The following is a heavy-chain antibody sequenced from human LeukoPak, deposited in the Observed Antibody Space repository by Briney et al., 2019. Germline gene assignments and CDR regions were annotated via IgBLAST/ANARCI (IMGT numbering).Heavy chain of an antibody. J-gene: IGHJ6*03. CDR3: ARDSSELPYYYYYMDV. CDR1: GYTFTSYD. V-gene: IGHV1-8*02. Sequence: GASVKVSCKASGYTFTSYDINWVRQATGQGLEWMGWMSPNSGNTGYAHKLQGRVTMTTDTSTSTAYMELSSLRSEDTAVYYCARDSSELPYYYYYMDVWGKGTTVTVSS. CDR2: MSPNSGNT. D-gene: IGHD1-14*01.